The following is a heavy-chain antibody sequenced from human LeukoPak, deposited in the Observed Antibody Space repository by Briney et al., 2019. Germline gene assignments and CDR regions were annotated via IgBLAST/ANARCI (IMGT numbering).Heavy chain of an antibody. Sequence: ASVKVSCKASGYTFTSYDINWVRQATGQGLEWMGWMNPNSGNTGYAQKFQGRVTITRNTSISTAYMELSSLRSEDTAVYYCATGTTVSSYYYMDVWGKGTTVTVSS. CDR1: GYTFTSYD. CDR2: MNPNSGNT. J-gene: IGHJ6*03. CDR3: ATGTTVSSYYYMDV. D-gene: IGHD4-11*01. V-gene: IGHV1-8*03.